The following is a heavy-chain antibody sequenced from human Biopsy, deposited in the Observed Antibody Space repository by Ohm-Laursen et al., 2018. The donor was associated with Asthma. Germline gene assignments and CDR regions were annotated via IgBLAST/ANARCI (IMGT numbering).Heavy chain of an antibody. J-gene: IGHJ3*02. D-gene: IGHD3-9*01. CDR2: INAGNGNT. CDR3: ARTYYDFLTGQVNDAFDM. V-gene: IGHV1-3*01. Sequence: SVKVSCKASGYTFINYAIHWVRQAPRQRLEWMGWINAGNGNTKYSQKFQGRVTISRDTSASTAYMDLSSLRSEDTAVYYCARTYYDFLTGQVNDAFDMWGQGTMVTVSS. CDR1: GYTFINYA.